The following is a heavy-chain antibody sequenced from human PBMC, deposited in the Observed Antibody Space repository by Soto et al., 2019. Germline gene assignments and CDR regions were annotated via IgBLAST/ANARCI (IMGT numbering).Heavy chain of an antibody. V-gene: IGHV1-69*13. CDR3: ARKEHYYGSATSGYYGMDV. J-gene: IGHJ6*02. Sequence: SVKVSCKASGGTFSSYAISWVRQAPGQGLEWMGGIIPIFGTANYAQKFQGRVTITADESTSTAYMELSSLRSEDTAVYYCARKEHYYGSATSGYYGMDVWGQGTTVTV. D-gene: IGHD3-10*01. CDR2: IIPIFGTA. CDR1: GGTFSSYA.